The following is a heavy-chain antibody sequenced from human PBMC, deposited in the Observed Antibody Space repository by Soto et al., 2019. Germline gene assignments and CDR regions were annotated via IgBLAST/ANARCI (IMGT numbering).Heavy chain of an antibody. J-gene: IGHJ6*02. CDR3: ARGGSSWYYYYYGMDV. Sequence: SETLSLTCAVYGGSFSGYYWSWIRQPPGKGLEWIGEINHSGSTNYNPSLKSRVTISVDTSKNQFSLKLSSVTAADTAVYYCARGGSSWYYYYYGMDVWGQGATVTVSS. CDR1: GGSFSGYY. D-gene: IGHD6-13*01. V-gene: IGHV4-34*01. CDR2: INHSGST.